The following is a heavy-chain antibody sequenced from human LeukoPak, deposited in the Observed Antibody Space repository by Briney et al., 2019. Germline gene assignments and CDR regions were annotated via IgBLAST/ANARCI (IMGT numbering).Heavy chain of an antibody. CDR2: INPNSGGT. CDR3: ARSDGDYDGGVLAAFDI. D-gene: IGHD4-17*01. CDR1: GYTFTGYY. V-gene: IGHV1-2*02. Sequence: GASVKVSCKASGYTFTGYYIHWVRQAPGQALEWMGWINPNSGGTNYAQKFQGRVTMTRDTSITTAYMELSRLRSDDTAVYYCARSDGDYDGGVLAAFDIWGQGTMVTVSS. J-gene: IGHJ3*02.